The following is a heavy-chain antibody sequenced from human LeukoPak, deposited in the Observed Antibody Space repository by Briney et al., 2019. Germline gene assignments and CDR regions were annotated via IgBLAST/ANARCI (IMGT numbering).Heavy chain of an antibody. J-gene: IGHJ6*03. CDR2: IYTSGNT. Sequence: SETLSLTCTVSGGSISSVGHYWSWIRQPAGKGLEWIGRIYTSGNTNYNPSLKSRLTISVDTSKNQFSLNLSSVTAAGTAVYYCARASGDYASSYNFYMDVWGKGTTVTVSS. V-gene: IGHV4-61*02. D-gene: IGHD4-17*01. CDR3: ARASGDYASSYNFYMDV. CDR1: GGSISSVGHY.